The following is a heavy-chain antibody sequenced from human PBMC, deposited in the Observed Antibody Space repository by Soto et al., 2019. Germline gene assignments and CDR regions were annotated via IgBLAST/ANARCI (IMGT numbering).Heavy chain of an antibody. CDR2: INPSGGST. J-gene: IGHJ4*02. Sequence: ASVKVSCKASGYTFTGYYMHWVRQAPGQGLEWMGIINPSGGSTSYAQKFQGRVTMTRDTSTSTVYMELSSLRSEDTAVYYCARAHYDSSGYYYFSRVYYFDYWGQGTLVTVSS. D-gene: IGHD3-22*01. CDR3: ARAHYDSSGYYYFSRVYYFDY. V-gene: IGHV1-46*01. CDR1: GYTFTGYY.